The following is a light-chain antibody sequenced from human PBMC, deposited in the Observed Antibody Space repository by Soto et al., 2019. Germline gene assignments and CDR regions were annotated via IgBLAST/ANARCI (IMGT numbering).Light chain of an antibody. V-gene: IGKV1-39*01. J-gene: IGKJ2*01. CDR2: AAS. Sequence: TQSPSSLSAFVGDRVTITCRASQTITTYLNWFQQKPGKGPKLLIYAASNLQSGVPSRFSGGGSGTEFTLTISRLQPEDLATYYCQQTYSTPHTFGQGTQLEI. CDR1: QTITTY. CDR3: QQTYSTPHT.